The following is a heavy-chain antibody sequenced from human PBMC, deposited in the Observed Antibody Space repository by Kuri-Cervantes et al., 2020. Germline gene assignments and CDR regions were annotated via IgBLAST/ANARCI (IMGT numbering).Heavy chain of an antibody. D-gene: IGHD2-15*01. CDR3: ARVVAATPYYYYYMDV. V-gene: IGHV3-7*01. J-gene: IGHJ6*03. CDR2: IKQDGSEK. Sequence: GGSLRLSCAASGFTVSSNYMSWVRQAPGKGLEWVANIKQDGSEKYYVDSVKGRFTISRDNAKNSLYLQMNSLRAEDTAVYYCARVVAATPYYYYYMDVWGKGTTVTVSS. CDR1: GFTVSSNY.